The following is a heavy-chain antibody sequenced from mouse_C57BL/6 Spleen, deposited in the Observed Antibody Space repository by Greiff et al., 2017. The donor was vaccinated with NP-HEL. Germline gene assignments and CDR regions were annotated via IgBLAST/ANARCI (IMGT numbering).Heavy chain of an antibody. CDR3: ARVDDYDGYFDV. J-gene: IGHJ1*03. CDR1: GFTFSSYG. D-gene: IGHD2-4*01. V-gene: IGHV5-6*01. Sequence: EVQGVESGGDLVKPGGSLKLSCAASGFTFSSYGMSWVRQTPDKRLEWVATISSGGSYTYYPDSVKGRFTISRDNAKNTLYLQMSSLKSEDTARYYCARVDDYDGYFDVWGTGTTVTVSS. CDR2: ISSGGSYT.